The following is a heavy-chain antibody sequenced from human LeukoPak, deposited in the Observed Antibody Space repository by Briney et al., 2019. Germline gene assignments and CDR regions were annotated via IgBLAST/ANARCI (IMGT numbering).Heavy chain of an antibody. Sequence: SETLSLTCTVSGGSINNYYWTWIRQPAGKGLEWIGRIYSSGKTNYNPSLKSRVTMLVDTSNNQLSLMMTSVTAADTAVFYCARTPRGDNYFDYWGQGHLVTVSS. V-gene: IGHV4-4*07. CDR1: GGSINNYY. CDR3: ARTPRGDNYFDY. D-gene: IGHD3-10*01. J-gene: IGHJ4*02. CDR2: IYSSGKT.